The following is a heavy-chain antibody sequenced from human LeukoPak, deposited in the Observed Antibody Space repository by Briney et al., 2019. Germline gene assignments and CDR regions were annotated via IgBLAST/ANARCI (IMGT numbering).Heavy chain of an antibody. V-gene: IGHV1-69*13. CDR2: IIPIFGTA. J-gene: IGHJ4*02. Sequence: SVKVSCKASGGTFSSYAISWVRQAPGQGLEWMGGIIPIFGTANYAQKFQGRVTITADESTSTAYVELSSLRSEDTAVYYCARDDDSSGYYHNWGQGTLVTVSS. D-gene: IGHD3-22*01. CDR1: GGTFSSYA. CDR3: ARDDDSSGYYHN.